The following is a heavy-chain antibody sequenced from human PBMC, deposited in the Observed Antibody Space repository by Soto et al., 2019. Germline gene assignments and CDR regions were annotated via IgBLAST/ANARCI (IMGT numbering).Heavy chain of an antibody. CDR2: ISSSGSSI. J-gene: IGHJ4*02. Sequence: QVQLVESGGGLVKPGGSLRLSCAASGFTFSDYYMSWIRQAPGKGLEWVSYISSSGSSIYYADSVKGRFTISRDNAKTALYRQMNSLRAEDTAVYYCAGDPNDGSGDFDSWGQGTLLTVSS. V-gene: IGHV3-11*01. D-gene: IGHD3-10*01. CDR3: AGDPNDGSGDFDS. CDR1: GFTFSDYY.